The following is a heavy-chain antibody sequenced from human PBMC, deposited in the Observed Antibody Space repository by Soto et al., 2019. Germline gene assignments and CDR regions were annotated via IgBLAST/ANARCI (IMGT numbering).Heavy chain of an antibody. CDR2: INHSGST. J-gene: IGHJ4*02. V-gene: IGHV4-34*01. CDR3: ARGLNIVVVPAALDFDY. Sequence: PSETLSLTCAVYGGSFSGYYWSWIRQPPGKGLEWIGEINHSGSTNYNPSLKSRVTISVDTSKNQFSLKLSSVTAADTAVYYCARGLNIVVVPAALDFDYWGQGTLVTVSS. D-gene: IGHD2-2*01. CDR1: GGSFSGYY.